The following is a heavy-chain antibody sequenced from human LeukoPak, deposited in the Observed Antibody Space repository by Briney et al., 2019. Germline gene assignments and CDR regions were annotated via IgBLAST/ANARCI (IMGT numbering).Heavy chain of an antibody. Sequence: GGSLRLSCAASGFTLSTYSMNWVRQAPGKGLEWISYINSDTYSNTIHYADSVKGRFTISRDNSKNTLYLQMNSLRAEDTAVYYCAREDSSGWYLSFDYWGQGTLVTVSS. V-gene: IGHV3-48*01. CDR3: AREDSSGWYLSFDY. J-gene: IGHJ4*02. CDR1: GFTLSTYS. D-gene: IGHD6-19*01. CDR2: INSDTYSNTI.